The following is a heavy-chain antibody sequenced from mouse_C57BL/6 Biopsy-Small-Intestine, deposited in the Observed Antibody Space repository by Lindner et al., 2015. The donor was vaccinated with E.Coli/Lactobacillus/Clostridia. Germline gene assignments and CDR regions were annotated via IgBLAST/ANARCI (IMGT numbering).Heavy chain of an antibody. V-gene: IGHV5-6*01. CDR2: ISSGGSYT. J-gene: IGHJ2*01. Sequence: QTPDKRLEWVATISSGGSYTYYPDSVKGRFTISRDNAKNTLYLQMSSLKSEDTAMYYCATPLRGYWGQGTTLTVSS. D-gene: IGHD1-1*01. CDR3: ATPLRGY.